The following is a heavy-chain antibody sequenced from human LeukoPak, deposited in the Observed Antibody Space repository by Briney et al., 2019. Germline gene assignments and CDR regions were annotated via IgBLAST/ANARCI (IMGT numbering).Heavy chain of an antibody. J-gene: IGHJ4*02. CDR3: ARAPYCSGGSCYHLDY. D-gene: IGHD2-15*01. V-gene: IGHV4-34*09. Sequence: SSETLSLTCAVYGGSFSGYYWSWIRQPPGKGLEWIGYIYYSGSTYYNPSLKSRVTISVDTSKNQFSLKLSSVTAADTAVYYCARAPYCSGGSCYHLDYWGQGTLVTVSS. CDR1: GGSFSGYY. CDR2: IYYSGST.